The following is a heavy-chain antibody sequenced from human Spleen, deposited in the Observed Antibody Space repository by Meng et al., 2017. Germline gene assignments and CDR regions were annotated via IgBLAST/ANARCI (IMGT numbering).Heavy chain of an antibody. CDR2: ISSSSSYI. CDR1: GFSFNTYS. Sequence: GESLKISCAASGFSFNTYSMHWVRQAPGKGLECVSSISSSSSYIYYADSVKGRFTISRDNAKNSLYLQMNSLRAEDTAVYYCARDWVTYYYDSSGPQGGAFDIWGQGTMVTVSS. J-gene: IGHJ3*02. V-gene: IGHV3-21*01. D-gene: IGHD3-22*01. CDR3: ARDWVTYYYDSSGPQGGAFDI.